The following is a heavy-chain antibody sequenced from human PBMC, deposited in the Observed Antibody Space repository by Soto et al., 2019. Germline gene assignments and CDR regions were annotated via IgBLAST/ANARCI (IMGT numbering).Heavy chain of an antibody. CDR2: ISAYNGNT. CDR3: ARDKPGDYIYYYYMDV. J-gene: IGHJ6*03. D-gene: IGHD3-10*01. Sequence: ASENVSCKTSGYPFTSYGISWVRQSPGQRLEWMGWISAYNGNTNYAQKLQGRVTMTTDTSTSTAYMELRSLRSDDTAVYYCARDKPGDYIYYYYMDVWGKGTTVTVSS. CDR1: GYPFTSYG. V-gene: IGHV1-18*01.